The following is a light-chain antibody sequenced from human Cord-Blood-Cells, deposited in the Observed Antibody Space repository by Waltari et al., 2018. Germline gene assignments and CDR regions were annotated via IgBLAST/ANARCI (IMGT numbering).Light chain of an antibody. J-gene: IGLJ3*02. V-gene: IGLV2-23*01. CDR1: SSDVGSYNL. CDR3: CSYAGSSTPWV. Sequence: QSSLTQPPSVSGSPGQSITIPCTGTSSDVGSYNLVSLYPQHPGKAPKLMIYGGSKRPSGVSNRFSRSKSGNTASLTVSRLQAEDEADYYCCSYAGSSTPWVFGGGTKLTVL. CDR2: GGS.